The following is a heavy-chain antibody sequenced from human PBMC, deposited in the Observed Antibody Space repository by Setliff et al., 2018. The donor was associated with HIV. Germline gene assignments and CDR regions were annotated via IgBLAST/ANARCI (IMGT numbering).Heavy chain of an antibody. Sequence: SLRLSCAASGFTFSYYGVHWVRQAPGKGLDWVASILFDGTYKYYAASVKGRFTISRDNSKDTLYLQMNSLRAEDTAVYYCAKDGYSDYLNSYFDYWGQGTLVTVSS. CDR2: ILFDGTYK. CDR1: GFTFSYYG. J-gene: IGHJ4*02. V-gene: IGHV3-30*02. CDR3: AKDGYSDYLNSYFDY. D-gene: IGHD4-17*01.